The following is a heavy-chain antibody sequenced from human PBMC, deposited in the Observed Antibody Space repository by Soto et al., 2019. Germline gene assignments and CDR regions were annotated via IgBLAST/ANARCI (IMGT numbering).Heavy chain of an antibody. CDR2: ISAYNGNT. V-gene: IGHV1-18*01. Sequence: ASVKVSCKASGYTFTSYGISWVRQAPGQGLERMGWISAYNGNTNYAQKLQGRVTMTTDTSTSTAYMELRSLRSDDTAVYYCARIKLMVYATRLGYFDYWGQGTLVTVSS. J-gene: IGHJ4*02. CDR3: ARIKLMVYATRLGYFDY. D-gene: IGHD2-8*01. CDR1: GYTFTSYG.